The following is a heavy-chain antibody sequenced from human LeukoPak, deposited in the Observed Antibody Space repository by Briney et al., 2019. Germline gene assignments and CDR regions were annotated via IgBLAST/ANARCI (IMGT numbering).Heavy chain of an antibody. CDR1: GFTFDDYA. V-gene: IGHV3-9*01. CDR2: ISWNSGSI. Sequence: GGSLRLSCAASGFTFDDYATHWVRQAPGKGLEWVSGISWNSGSIGYADSVKGRFTISRDNAKNSLYLQMNSLRAEDTALYYCAKDTDGTFDYWGQGTLVTVSS. CDR3: AKDTDGTFDY. J-gene: IGHJ4*02. D-gene: IGHD6-13*01.